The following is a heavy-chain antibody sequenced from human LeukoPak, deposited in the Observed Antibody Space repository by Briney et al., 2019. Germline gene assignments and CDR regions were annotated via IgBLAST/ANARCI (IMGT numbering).Heavy chain of an antibody. CDR1: GGSISSSSYY. D-gene: IGHD5-24*01. CDR2: IYYSGST. V-gene: IGHV4-39*07. J-gene: IGHJ4*02. CDR3: ARTVEMATTKALDY. Sequence: SETLSLTCTVSGGSISSSSYYWGWIRQPPGKGLEWIGSIYYSGSTYYNPSLKSRVTISVDTSKNQFSLKLSSVTAADTAVYYCARTVEMATTKALDYWGQGTLVTVSS.